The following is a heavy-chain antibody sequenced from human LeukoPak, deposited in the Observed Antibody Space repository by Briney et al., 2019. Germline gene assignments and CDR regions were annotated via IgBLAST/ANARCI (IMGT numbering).Heavy chain of an antibody. J-gene: IGHJ4*02. CDR3: ARDVDYDYVWGSYRYMGGYFDY. CDR1: GFTFSSYW. V-gene: IGHV3-7*01. Sequence: GGSLRLSCAASGFTFSSYWMSWVRQAPGKGLEWVANIKQDGSEKYYVDSVKGRFTISRDNAKNSLYLQMNSLRAEDTAVYYCARDVDYDYVWGSYRYMGGYFDYWGQGTLVTVSS. D-gene: IGHD3-16*02. CDR2: IKQDGSEK.